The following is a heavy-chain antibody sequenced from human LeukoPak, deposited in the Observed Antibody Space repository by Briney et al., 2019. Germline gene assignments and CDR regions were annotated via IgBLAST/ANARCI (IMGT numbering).Heavy chain of an antibody. CDR1: GYTFTSYG. D-gene: IGHD3-10*01. V-gene: IGHV1-18*01. J-gene: IGHJ4*02. CDR3: ARIFGLWFREYLGFFDY. Sequence: GASVKVSCKASGYTFTSYGISWVRQAPGQGLEWMGWISAYNGNTNYAQKLQGRVTMTTDTSTSTAYMELRSLRSDDTAVYYCARIFGLWFREYLGFFDYWGQGTLVTVSS. CDR2: ISAYNGNT.